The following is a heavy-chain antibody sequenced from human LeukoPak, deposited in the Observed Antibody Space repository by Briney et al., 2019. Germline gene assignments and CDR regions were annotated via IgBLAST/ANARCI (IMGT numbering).Heavy chain of an antibody. CDR1: GYTFTSYG. D-gene: IGHD3-3*01. J-gene: IGHJ5*02. CDR2: ISAYNGNT. V-gene: IGHV1-18*01. CDR3: ARDPLTLYYDFWSGYTLGGWFDP. Sequence: ASVKVSCKASGYTFTSYGISWVRQAPGQGLEWMGWISAYNGNTNYAQKLLGRVTMTTDTSTSTAYMELRSLRSDDTAVYYCARDPLTLYYDFWSGYTLGGWFDPWGQGTLVTVSS.